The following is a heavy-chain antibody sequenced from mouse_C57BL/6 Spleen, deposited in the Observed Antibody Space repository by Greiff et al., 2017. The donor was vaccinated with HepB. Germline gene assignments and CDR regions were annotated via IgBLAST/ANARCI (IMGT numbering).Heavy chain of an antibody. V-gene: IGHV5-9*01. CDR2: ISGGGGNT. J-gene: IGHJ1*03. CDR1: GFTFSSYT. D-gene: IGHD1-1*01. Sequence: EVKLMESGGGLVKPGGSLKLSCAASGFTFSSYTMSWVRQTPEKRLEWVATISGGGGNTYYPDSVKGRFTISRDNAKNTLYLQMSSLRSEDTALYYCARHTPPYTVVDWYFDVWGTGTTVTVSS. CDR3: ARHTPPYTVVDWYFDV.